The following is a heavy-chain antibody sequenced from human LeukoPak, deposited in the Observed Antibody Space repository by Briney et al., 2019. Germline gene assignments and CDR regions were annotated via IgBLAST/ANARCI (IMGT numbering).Heavy chain of an antibody. CDR2: ISSSGSYI. J-gene: IGHJ4*02. Sequence: GGSLRLSCAASRFTFSSYCMNWVRQAPGKGLEWVSSISSSGSYIYYADSVKGRFTISRDNAKNSLYLQMNSLRAEDTAVYYCARDAGIYFDYWGQGTLVTVSS. CDR3: ARDAGIYFDY. V-gene: IGHV3-21*01. CDR1: RFTFSSYC.